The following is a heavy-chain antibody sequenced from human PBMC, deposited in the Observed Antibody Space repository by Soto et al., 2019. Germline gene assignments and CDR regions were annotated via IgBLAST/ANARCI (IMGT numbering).Heavy chain of an antibody. Sequence: ASVKVSCKASGGTFSSYAISWVRQAPGQGLEWMGGVIPIFGTANYAQKFQGRVTITADESTSTAYMELSSLRSEDTAVYYCASSQGHIVVVPAASLDYWGQGTLVTVSS. CDR1: GGTFSSYA. J-gene: IGHJ4*02. CDR2: VIPIFGTA. CDR3: ASSQGHIVVVPAASLDY. V-gene: IGHV1-69*13. D-gene: IGHD2-2*01.